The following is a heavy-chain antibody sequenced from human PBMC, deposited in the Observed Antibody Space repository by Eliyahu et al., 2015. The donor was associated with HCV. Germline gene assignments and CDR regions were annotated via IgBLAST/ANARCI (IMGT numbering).Heavy chain of an antibody. Sequence: EVQLVESGGGLAQPGGSLRLSCXASGFTFNNYEMNWVRQAPGKGLEWVSFISSSGSTIYYADSVKGRFTVSRDNAKNSLYLQMNSLRVEDTAVYYCARDPRWDLWGQGTMVTVSS. CDR3: ARDPRWDL. D-gene: IGHD4-23*01. CDR1: GFTFNNYE. CDR2: ISSSGSTI. V-gene: IGHV3-48*03. J-gene: IGHJ3*01.